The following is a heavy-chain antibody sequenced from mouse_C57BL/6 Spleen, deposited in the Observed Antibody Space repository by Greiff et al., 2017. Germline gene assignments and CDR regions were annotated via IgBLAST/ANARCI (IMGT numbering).Heavy chain of an antibody. CDR3: ARTYGSSPHHDY. Sequence: EVQLQQSGPELVKPGASVKISCKASGYSFTGYYMNWVKQSPEKSLEWIGEINPSTGGTTYNQKFKAKATLTVDKSSSTAYMQLKSLTSEDSAVYYCARTYGSSPHHDYWGQGTTLTVSS. V-gene: IGHV1-42*01. J-gene: IGHJ2*01. D-gene: IGHD1-1*01. CDR1: GYSFTGYY. CDR2: INPSTGGT.